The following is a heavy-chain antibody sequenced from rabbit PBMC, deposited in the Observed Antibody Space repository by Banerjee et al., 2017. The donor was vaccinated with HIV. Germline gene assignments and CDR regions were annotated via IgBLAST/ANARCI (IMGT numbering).Heavy chain of an antibody. J-gene: IGHJ2*01. CDR1: GFSFSVNYW. CDR3: ARSNGSSSGSGFDP. Sequence: QSLEESGGDLVKPGASLTLSCKASGFSFSVNYWICWVRQAPGKGLEWIACINTNSGNTVYASWAKGRFTVSKTSSTTVTLQMTSLTAADTATCFCARSNGSSSGSGFDPRGPGTLVTVS. D-gene: IGHD1-1*01. CDR2: INTNSGNT. V-gene: IGHV1S40*01.